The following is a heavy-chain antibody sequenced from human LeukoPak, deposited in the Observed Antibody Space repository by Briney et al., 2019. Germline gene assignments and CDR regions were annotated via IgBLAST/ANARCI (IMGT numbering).Heavy chain of an antibody. J-gene: IGHJ4*02. Sequence: ASVKVSCKASGGTFSSYAISWVRQAPGQGLEWMGRIIPILGIANYAQRFQGRVTITADKSTSTAYMELSSLRSEDTAVYYCASIPFEAYYDSSGYYPPFDYWGQGALVTVSS. CDR3: ASIPFEAYYDSSGYYPPFDY. CDR1: GGTFSSYA. V-gene: IGHV1-69*04. CDR2: IIPILGIA. D-gene: IGHD3-22*01.